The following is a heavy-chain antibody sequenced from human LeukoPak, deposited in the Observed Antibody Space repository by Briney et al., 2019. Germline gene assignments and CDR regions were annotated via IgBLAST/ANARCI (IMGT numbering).Heavy chain of an antibody. V-gene: IGHV4-34*01. CDR2: INHSGST. CDR3: ATMGLMVYAGASPEYFQH. CDR1: GGSFSGYY. J-gene: IGHJ1*01. D-gene: IGHD2-8*01. Sequence: PSETLSLTCAVYGGSFSGYYWSWIRQPPGKGLEWIGEINHSGSTNYNPSLKSRVTISVDTSKNQFSLKLSSVTAADTAVYYCATMGLMVYAGASPEYFQHWGQGTLVTVSS.